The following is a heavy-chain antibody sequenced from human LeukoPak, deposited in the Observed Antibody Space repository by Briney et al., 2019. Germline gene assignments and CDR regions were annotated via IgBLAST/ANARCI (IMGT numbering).Heavy chain of an antibody. D-gene: IGHD6-19*01. CDR1: GYTFTGYY. J-gene: IGHJ4*02. Sequence: ASVKVSRKASGYTFTGYYMHWVRQAPGQGLEWMGWLNPNSGGTNYAQKFQGRVTMTRDTSISTAYMELSRLRSDDTAVYYCARDRTRTGYSSGWYHDYWGQGTLVTVSS. V-gene: IGHV1-2*02. CDR2: LNPNSGGT. CDR3: ARDRTRTGYSSGWYHDY.